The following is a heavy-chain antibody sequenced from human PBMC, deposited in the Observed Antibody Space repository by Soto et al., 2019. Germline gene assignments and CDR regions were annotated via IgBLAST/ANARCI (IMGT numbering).Heavy chain of an antibody. V-gene: IGHV1-18*01. CDR2: ISTYNDNR. D-gene: IGHD6-19*01. CDR3: ARSAYRSGWYLDY. Sequence: QVQLVQSGAEVRKPGASVTVSCKSSGYTFTTNGISWVRQAPGQGLEWMAWISTYNDNRNYAQKLQGRVTLTTDTSTSTAYMELRSLRSDDTAIYYCARSAYRSGWYLDYWGQGTLVTVSS. J-gene: IGHJ4*02. CDR1: GYTFTTNG.